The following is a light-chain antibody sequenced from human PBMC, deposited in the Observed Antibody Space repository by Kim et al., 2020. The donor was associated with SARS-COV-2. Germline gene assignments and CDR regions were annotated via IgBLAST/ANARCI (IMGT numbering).Light chain of an antibody. CDR3: NSRDSSGNFVV. Sequence: SSELTQDPAVSVALGQTVRITCQGDSLRSYYAGWYQQKPGQAPVLVIYGKNNRPSGIPDRVSGSSSGNTASVTITGAQAEDEADYYCNSRDSSGNFVVFG. V-gene: IGLV3-19*01. CDR2: GKN. J-gene: IGLJ2*01. CDR1: SLRSYY.